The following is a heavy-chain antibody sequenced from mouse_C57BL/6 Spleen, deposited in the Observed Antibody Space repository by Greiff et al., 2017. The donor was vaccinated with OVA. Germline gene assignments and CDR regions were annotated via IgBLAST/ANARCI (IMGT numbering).Heavy chain of an antibody. Sequence: VQLQQSGPELVKPGASVKIYCKASGYAFSSSWMNWVKQRPGKGLEWIGRIYPGDGDTNYNGKFKGKATLTADKSSSTAYMQLSSLTSEDSAVYFCARLDDPWDYWGQGTSVTVSS. D-gene: IGHD2-3*01. J-gene: IGHJ4*01. V-gene: IGHV1-82*01. CDR1: GYAFSSSW. CDR3: ARLDDPWDY. CDR2: IYPGDGDT.